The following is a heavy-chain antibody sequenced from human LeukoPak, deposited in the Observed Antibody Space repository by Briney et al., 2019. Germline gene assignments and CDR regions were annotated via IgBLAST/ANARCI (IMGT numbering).Heavy chain of an antibody. CDR1: GFTFSSYE. J-gene: IGHJ6*02. V-gene: IGHV3-48*03. Sequence: GGSLRLSCAASGFTFSSYEMNWVRQAPGKGLEWVSYISSSGSTIYYADSVKGRFTISRDNAKNSLYLQMNSLRAEDTAVYYCARAPLRHTAMVLDYYGMDVWGQGTTVTVSS. D-gene: IGHD5-18*01. CDR2: ISSSGSTI. CDR3: ARAPLRHTAMVLDYYGMDV.